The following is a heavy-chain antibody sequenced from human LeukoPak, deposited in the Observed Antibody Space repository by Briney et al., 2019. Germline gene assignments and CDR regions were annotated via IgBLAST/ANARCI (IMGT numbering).Heavy chain of an antibody. CDR3: AKVIESGYSYGHGVDY. Sequence: GGSLRLSCAASGFTFSDYGIHWVRQAPGKGLEWVAVISYDGSNRYYADSVKGRFTISRDNYKNTLYLQINSLRAEDTAVYYCAKVIESGYSYGHGVDYWGQGTLVTVSS. J-gene: IGHJ4*02. V-gene: IGHV3-30*18. D-gene: IGHD1-26*01. CDR1: GFTFSDYG. CDR2: ISYDGSNR.